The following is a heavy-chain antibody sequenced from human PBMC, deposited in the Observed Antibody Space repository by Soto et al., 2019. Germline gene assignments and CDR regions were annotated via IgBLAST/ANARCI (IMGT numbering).Heavy chain of an antibody. CDR2: ISGSGGST. CDR3: ANCGFGDYGYYYMDV. D-gene: IGHD3-16*01. CDR1: GFTFSSYA. J-gene: IGHJ6*03. Sequence: GGSLRLSCAASGFTFSSYAMSWVRQAPGKGLEWVSAISGSGGSTYYADSVKGRFTISRDNSKNTLYLQMNSLRAEDTAVYYCANCGFGDYGYYYMDVWGKGTTVTVSS. V-gene: IGHV3-23*01.